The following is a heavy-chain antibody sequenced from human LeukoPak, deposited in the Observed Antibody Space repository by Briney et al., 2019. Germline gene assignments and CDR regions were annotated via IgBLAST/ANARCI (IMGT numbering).Heavy chain of an antibody. J-gene: IGHJ4*02. CDR2: MNPNSGNT. V-gene: IGHV1-8*01. CDR1: GYTFTSYD. Sequence: ASAKVSCKASGYTFTSYDINWVRQATGQGLEWMGWMNPNSGNTGYARRFQGRVTMTRNTSINTAYMELSSLRSEDTAMYYCARASGYSYGYDNWGQGTLVTVSS. CDR3: ARASGYSYGYDN. D-gene: IGHD5-18*01.